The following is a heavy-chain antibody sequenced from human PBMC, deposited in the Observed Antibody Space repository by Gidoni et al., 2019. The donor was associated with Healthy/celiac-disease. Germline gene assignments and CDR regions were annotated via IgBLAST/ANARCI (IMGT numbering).Heavy chain of an antibody. J-gene: IGHJ5*02. Sequence: QVQLVESGGGVVQPGRSLRLSCAASGFTFSSYGMHWVRQAPGKGLEGVAVIWYDGSNKYYADSVKGRFTISRDNSKNTLYLQMNSLRAEDTAVYYCAREMRGGYSGYDYRWFDPWGQGTLVTVSS. CDR3: AREMRGGYSGYDYRWFDP. CDR1: GFTFSSYG. D-gene: IGHD5-12*01. CDR2: IWYDGSNK. V-gene: IGHV3-33*01.